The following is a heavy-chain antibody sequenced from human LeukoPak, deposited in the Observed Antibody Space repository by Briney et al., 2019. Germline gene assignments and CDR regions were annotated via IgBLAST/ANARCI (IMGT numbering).Heavy chain of an antibody. Sequence: GRSQRLSCAASGFTFSSYGMHWVRQAPGKGLEWVAVIWYDGSNKYYADSVKGRFTISRDNSKNTLYLQMNSLRAEDTAVYYCARDSRDYYDAFDYWGQGTLVTVSS. CDR1: GFTFSSYG. CDR2: IWYDGSNK. D-gene: IGHD3-22*01. J-gene: IGHJ4*02. CDR3: ARDSRDYYDAFDY. V-gene: IGHV3-33*01.